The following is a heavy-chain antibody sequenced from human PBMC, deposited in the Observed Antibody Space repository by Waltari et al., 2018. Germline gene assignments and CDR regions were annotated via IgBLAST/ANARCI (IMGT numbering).Heavy chain of an antibody. J-gene: IGHJ4*02. V-gene: IGHV3-7*01. CDR3: ASRYYFDY. Sequence: EVQLVESGGGLVQPGGSLRLSCAASGFTFSRYWMSWVRQAPGKGLEWVANIKQDGSEKYYVDSVKGRFTISRDNAKNSLFLQMNSLRAEDTAVYYSASRYYFDYWGLGTLVTVSS. CDR1: GFTFSRYW. CDR2: IKQDGSEK.